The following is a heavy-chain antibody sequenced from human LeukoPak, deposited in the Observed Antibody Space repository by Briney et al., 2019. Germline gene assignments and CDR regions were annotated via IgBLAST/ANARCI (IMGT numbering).Heavy chain of an antibody. D-gene: IGHD6-6*01. CDR1: GFTFNNYA. Sequence: GGSLRLSCAASGFTFNNYAMNCVRQAPGKGLEWVSAISESGGSTDYADSVKGRLTISRDNSKNTLYLQMNSLRAEDTAVYYCAILYSSSSGVDYWGQGTLVTVSS. CDR2: ISESGGST. V-gene: IGHV3-23*01. J-gene: IGHJ4*02. CDR3: AILYSSSSGVDY.